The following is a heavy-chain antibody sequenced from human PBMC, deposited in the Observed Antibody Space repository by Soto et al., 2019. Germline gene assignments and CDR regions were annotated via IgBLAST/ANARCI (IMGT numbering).Heavy chain of an antibody. J-gene: IGHJ5*01. CDR1: GFTFRNFV. CDR2: IRATGGQT. D-gene: IGHD3-10*01. Sequence: EVQLLESGGGVVRPGGSLRLSCAASGFTFRNFVMSWVRQAPGQGLQWVSTIRATGGQTFYADSVTGRFTISRDNSKNMLYLQVNSLRDEDRAVYLCAQDRGWGVGSPSHDSLGQGTLVTVSS. V-gene: IGHV3-23*01. CDR3: AQDRGWGVGSPSHDS.